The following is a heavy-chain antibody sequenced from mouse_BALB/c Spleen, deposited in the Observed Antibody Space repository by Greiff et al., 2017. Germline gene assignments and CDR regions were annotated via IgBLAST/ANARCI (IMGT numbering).Heavy chain of an antibody. CDR2: IWGDGST. D-gene: IGHD1-1*01. J-gene: IGHJ4*01. CDR1: GFSLTSYG. CDR3: ARDASVGYYAMDY. Sequence: VHLVESGPGLVAPSQSLSITCTVSGFSLTSYGVHWVRQPPGKGLEWLGMIWGDGSTDYNSALKSRLSISKDNSKSQVFLKMNSLQTDDTARYYCARDASVGYYAMDYWGQGTSVTVSS. V-gene: IGHV2-6-7*01.